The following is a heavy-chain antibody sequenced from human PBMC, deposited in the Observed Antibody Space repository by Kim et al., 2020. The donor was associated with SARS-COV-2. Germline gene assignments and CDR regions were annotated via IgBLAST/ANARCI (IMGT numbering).Heavy chain of an antibody. Sequence: SETLSLTCTVSGDSISITSYYWVWIRQPPGKGLEWIGSIFYTGTTYYNPSLKSRVTISVDTSKNQFSLSLSSVTAADTAMYYCATTRDGSPYRWFDSWG. CDR3: ATTRDGSPYRWFDS. D-gene: IGHD4-4*01. CDR1: GDSISITSYY. CDR2: IFYTGTT. J-gene: IGHJ5*01. V-gene: IGHV4-39*01.